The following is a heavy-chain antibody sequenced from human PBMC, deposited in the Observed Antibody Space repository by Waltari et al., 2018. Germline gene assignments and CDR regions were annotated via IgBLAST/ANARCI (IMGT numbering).Heavy chain of an antibody. J-gene: IGHJ1*01. CDR3: ARSDTAMDAAEYFQH. Sequence: QLQLQESGPGLVKPSETLSLTCTVSGGSISSSSYYWGWIRQPPGKGLEWIGSIYYSGITHYHPPLKSRVTISVDTSKNQCSLKLSSVTAADTAVYYCARSDTAMDAAEYFQHWGQGTLVTVSS. V-gene: IGHV4-39*01. D-gene: IGHD5-18*01. CDR2: IYYSGIT. CDR1: GGSISSSSYY.